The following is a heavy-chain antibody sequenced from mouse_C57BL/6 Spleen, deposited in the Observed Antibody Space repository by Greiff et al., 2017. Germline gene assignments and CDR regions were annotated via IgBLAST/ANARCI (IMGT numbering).Heavy chain of an antibody. J-gene: IGHJ1*03. CDR2: IYPGDGDT. CDR3: AKGYFDV. Sequence: VQLQESGPELVKPGASVKISCKASGYAFSSSWMNWVKQRPGKGLEWIGRIYPGDGDTNYNGKFKGKATLTADKSSSTAYMQLSSLTSEDSAVYFCAKGYFDVWGTGTTVTVSS. V-gene: IGHV1-82*01. CDR1: GYAFSSSW.